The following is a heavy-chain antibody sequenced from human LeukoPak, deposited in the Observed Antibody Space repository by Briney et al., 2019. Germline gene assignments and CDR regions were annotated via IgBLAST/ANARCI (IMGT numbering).Heavy chain of an antibody. CDR2: IYYSGST. CDR1: GGSISSSSYY. D-gene: IGHD1-1*01. V-gene: IGHV4-39*07. Sequence: SETLSLTCTVSGGSISSSSYYWGWIRQPPGKGLEWIGSIYYSGSTYYNPSLKSRVTISVDTSKNQFSLKLSSVTAADTAVYYCARGGLDPDNWFDPWGQGTLVTVSS. CDR3: ARGGLDPDNWFDP. J-gene: IGHJ5*02.